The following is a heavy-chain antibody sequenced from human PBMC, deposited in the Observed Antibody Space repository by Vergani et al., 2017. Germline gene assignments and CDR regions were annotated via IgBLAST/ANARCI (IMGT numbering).Heavy chain of an antibody. CDR2: IYYSGST. Sequence: QVQLQESGPGLVKPSQTLSLTCTVSGGSISSGGYYWSWIRQHPGKGLEWIGYIYYSGSTYDNPSLKSRVTISVDTSKNQFSLKLSSVTAADTAVYYCARDHPSGSALDVWGQGTTVTVSS. CDR1: GGSISSGGYY. CDR3: ARDHPSGSALDV. J-gene: IGHJ6*02. D-gene: IGHD3-10*01. V-gene: IGHV4-31*03.